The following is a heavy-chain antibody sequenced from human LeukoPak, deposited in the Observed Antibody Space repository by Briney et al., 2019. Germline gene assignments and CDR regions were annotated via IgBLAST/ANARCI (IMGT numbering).Heavy chain of an antibody. V-gene: IGHV1-2*02. CDR3: ARGGQRGYSYGFRY. CDR2: INPNSGGT. J-gene: IGHJ4*02. Sequence: ASVKVSCKASGYTFTGYYMHWVRRAPGQGLEWMGWINPNSGGTNYAQKFQGRVTMTRDTSISTAYMELSRLRSDDTAVYYCARGGQRGYSYGFRYWGQGTLVTVSS. CDR1: GYTFTGYY. D-gene: IGHD5-18*01.